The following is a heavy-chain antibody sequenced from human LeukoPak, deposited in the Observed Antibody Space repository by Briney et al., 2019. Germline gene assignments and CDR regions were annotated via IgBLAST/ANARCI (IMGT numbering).Heavy chain of an antibody. CDR2: IGAYNGNT. Sequence: ASVKVSCKASGYTFTNYGFNWVRQAPGQGLEWMGWIGAYNGNTNYAQKVQGRVTMTTDTSTNTAYMELRSLRSDDTAVYYCARWDRSTAATFDFWGQGTPVTVSS. J-gene: IGHJ4*02. D-gene: IGHD2-15*01. V-gene: IGHV1-18*01. CDR3: ARWDRSTAATFDF. CDR1: GYTFTNYG.